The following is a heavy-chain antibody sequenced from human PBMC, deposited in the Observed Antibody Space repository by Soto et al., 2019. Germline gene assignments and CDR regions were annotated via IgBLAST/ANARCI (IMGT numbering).Heavy chain of an antibody. D-gene: IGHD6-6*01. CDR3: ARVGSSSSCDYYGMDV. CDR1: GYTFTSYG. CDR2: ISAYNGNT. V-gene: IGHV1-18*01. J-gene: IGHJ6*02. Sequence: QVQLVQSGAEVKKPGASVKVSCKASGYTFTSYGISWVRQAPGQGLEWMGWISAYNGNTNYAQKLQCRVTMPTDRFPTTAYIELRSMRSDDTAGYYCARVGSSSSCDYYGMDVWGHGATVTVSS.